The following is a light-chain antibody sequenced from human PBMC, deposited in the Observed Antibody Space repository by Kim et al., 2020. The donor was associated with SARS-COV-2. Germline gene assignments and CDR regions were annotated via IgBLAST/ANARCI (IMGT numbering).Light chain of an antibody. CDR2: AAS. CDR1: QDIANS. CDR3: QKYNTAPWT. J-gene: IGKJ1*01. Sequence: SVGDRVTITCRASQDIANSLAWYQQKPGTVPKLLIYAASTLQSGVPSRFSGSGAGTEFTLTIGSLQTEDVATYYCQKYNTAPWTFGPGTKVDIK. V-gene: IGKV1-27*01.